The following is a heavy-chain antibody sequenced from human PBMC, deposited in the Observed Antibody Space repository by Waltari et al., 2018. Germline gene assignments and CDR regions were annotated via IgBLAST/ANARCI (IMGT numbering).Heavy chain of an antibody. J-gene: IGHJ4*02. CDR3: AKSTGSYYEVFDY. CDR2: ISGSGGTT. Sequence: EVRLVESGGGLVQPGGSLTRSCAASGSTFSKYGMSWVRQAPGKGLECVSTISGSGGTTFYADSVKGRFTMSKDNSKNTLFLQMNSLRFDDTAEYYCAKSTGSYYEVFDYWGRGTLVTVSS. D-gene: IGHD1-26*01. CDR1: GSTFSKYG. V-gene: IGHV3-23*04.